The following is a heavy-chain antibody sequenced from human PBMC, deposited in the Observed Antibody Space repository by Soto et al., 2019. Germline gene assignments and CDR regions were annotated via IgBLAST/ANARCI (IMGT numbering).Heavy chain of an antibody. CDR2: INHSGST. J-gene: IGHJ4*02. D-gene: IGHD3-22*01. Sequence: SETLSLTCAVYGGSFSGYYWSWIRQPPGKGLEWIGEINHSGSTNYNPSLKSRVTISVDTSKNQFSLKLSSVTAADTAVYYCARVYYDSSGYSWPSLCCGHDYWGQGTLVTVSS. CDR3: ARVYYDSSGYSWPSLCCGHDY. CDR1: GGSFSGYY. V-gene: IGHV4-34*01.